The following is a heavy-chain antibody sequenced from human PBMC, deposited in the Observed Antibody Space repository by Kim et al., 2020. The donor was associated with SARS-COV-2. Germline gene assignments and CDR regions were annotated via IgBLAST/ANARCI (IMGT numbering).Heavy chain of an antibody. Sequence: SQTLSLTCAISGDSVSSNSAAWNWIRQSPSRGLEWLGRTYYRSKWYNDYAVSVKSRITINPDTSKNQFSLQLNSVTPEDTAVYYCAREQTIVVVPAAATHYYYYGMDVWGQGTTVTVSS. CDR2: TYYRSKWYN. J-gene: IGHJ6*02. D-gene: IGHD2-2*01. V-gene: IGHV6-1*01. CDR1: GDSVSSNSAA. CDR3: AREQTIVVVPAAATHYYYYGMDV.